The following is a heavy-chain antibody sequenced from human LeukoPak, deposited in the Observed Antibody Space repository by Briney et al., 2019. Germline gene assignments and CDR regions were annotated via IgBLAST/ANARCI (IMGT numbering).Heavy chain of an antibody. J-gene: IGHJ4*02. Sequence: SETLSLTCTVSGGSISSGGYYWSWIRQPPGKGLEWFGYIYDSGSTYYNPSLTSRVTISVDRSKNQFSLNLNSVTAADTAVYYCARGVEYRSSSWYIGTFDYWGQGTLVTVSS. CDR2: IYDSGST. CDR3: ARGVEYRSSSWYIGTFDY. CDR1: GGSISSGGYY. D-gene: IGHD6-13*01. V-gene: IGHV4-30-2*01.